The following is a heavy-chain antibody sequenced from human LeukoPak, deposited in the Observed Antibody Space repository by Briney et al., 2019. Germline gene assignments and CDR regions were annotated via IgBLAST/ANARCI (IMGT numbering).Heavy chain of an antibody. CDR3: AREATWGEWYFDH. CDR1: GITFSRHG. D-gene: IGHD3-3*01. CDR2: IADDGSVK. Sequence: GRSLRLSCVASGITFSRHGMDWVRQAPGKGLEWVAVIADDGSVKQYADSVKGRFTVSRDNSKSTLYLQMNGLSVEDTAIYYCAREATWGEWYFDHWGQGTPVTVSS. V-gene: IGHV3-30*03. J-gene: IGHJ4*02.